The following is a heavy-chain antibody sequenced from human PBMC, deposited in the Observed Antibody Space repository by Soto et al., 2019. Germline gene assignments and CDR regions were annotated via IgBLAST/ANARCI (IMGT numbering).Heavy chain of an antibody. CDR1: GFTFSDYY. CDR3: ATDSTTVTPRATNPYYMDV. J-gene: IGHJ6*03. Sequence: QVQLVESGGGLVKPGGSLRLSCAASGFTFSDYYMSWIRQAPGKGLEWVSYISSSGSTIYYADSVKGRFTISRYSAKNSLYLQMNSRRAEDTAVYYCATDSTTVTPRATNPYYMDVWGKGTTVTVSS. CDR2: ISSSGSTI. D-gene: IGHD4-17*01. V-gene: IGHV3-11*01.